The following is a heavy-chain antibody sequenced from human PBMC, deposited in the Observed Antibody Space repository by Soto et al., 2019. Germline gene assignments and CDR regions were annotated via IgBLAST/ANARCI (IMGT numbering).Heavy chain of an antibody. Sequence: GGSLRLSCAASGFTFSSYEMNWVRQAPGKGLEWVSYISSSGSTIYYADSVKGRFTISRDNAKNSLYLQMNSLRAEDTAVYYCASAIMIPFGGVDAFDIWGQGTMVTVSS. CDR2: ISSSGSTI. J-gene: IGHJ3*02. CDR1: GFTFSSYE. V-gene: IGHV3-48*03. CDR3: ASAIMIPFGGVDAFDI. D-gene: IGHD3-16*01.